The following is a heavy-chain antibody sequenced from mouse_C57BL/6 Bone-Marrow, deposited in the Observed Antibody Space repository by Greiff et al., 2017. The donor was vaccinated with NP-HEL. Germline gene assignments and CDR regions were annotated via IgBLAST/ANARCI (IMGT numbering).Heavy chain of an antibody. J-gene: IGHJ3*01. CDR2: IHPNSGST. CDR1: GYTFTSYW. Sequence: QVHVKQPGAELVKPGASVKLSCKASGYTFTSYWMHWVKQRPGQGLEWIGMIHPNSGSTNYNEKFNSKATLTVDKSSSTAYMQLSSLTSEDSAVYYCARGYYFAYWGQGTLVTVSA. V-gene: IGHV1-64*01. D-gene: IGHD2-3*01. CDR3: ARGYYFAY.